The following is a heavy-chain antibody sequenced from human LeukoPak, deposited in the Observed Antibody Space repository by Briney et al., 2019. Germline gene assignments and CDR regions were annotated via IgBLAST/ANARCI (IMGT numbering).Heavy chain of an antibody. V-gene: IGHV4-34*01. J-gene: IGHJ3*02. CDR1: GGSFSGYY. Sequence: PSGTLSLTCAVYGGSFSGYYWSWIRQPPGKGLEWIGEINHSGSTNYNPSLKSRVTISVDTFKNQFSLKLSSVTAADTAVYYCARWGRSYYYDSSGFDIWGQGTMVTVSS. CDR2: INHSGST. CDR3: ARWGRSYYYDSSGFDI. D-gene: IGHD3-22*01.